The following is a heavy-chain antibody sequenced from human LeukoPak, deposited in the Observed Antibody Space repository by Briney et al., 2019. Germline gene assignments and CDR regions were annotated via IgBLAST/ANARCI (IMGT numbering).Heavy chain of an antibody. CDR2: IYSGGST. J-gene: IGHJ4*02. D-gene: IGHD6-13*01. V-gene: IGHV3-53*01. CDR1: GFTVSSNY. CDR3: ARDVAAAGTNY. Sequence: PGGSLRLSCAASGFTVSSNYMSWVRQAPGKGLEWASVIYSGGSTYYADSVKGRFTISRDNSKNTLYLQMNSLRAEDTAVYYCARDVAAAGTNYWGQGTLVTVSS.